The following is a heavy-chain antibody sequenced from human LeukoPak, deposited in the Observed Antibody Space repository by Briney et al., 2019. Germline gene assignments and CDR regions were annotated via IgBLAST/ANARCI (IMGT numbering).Heavy chain of an antibody. CDR2: IIPIFGTA. V-gene: IGHV1-69*01. CDR3: ARETSGYSYGYSFDY. Sequence: VASVKVSCKASGGTFSSYAISWVRQAPGQGLEWMGGIIPIFGTANYAQKFQGRVTITADESTSTAYMELSSLRSEDTAVYYCARETSGYSYGYSFDYWGQGTLVTVSS. D-gene: IGHD5-18*01. J-gene: IGHJ4*02. CDR1: GGTFSSYA.